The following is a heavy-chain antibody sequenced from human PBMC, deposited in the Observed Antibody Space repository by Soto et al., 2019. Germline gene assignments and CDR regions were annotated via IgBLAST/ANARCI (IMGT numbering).Heavy chain of an antibody. CDR2: IYYSGST. Sequence: QVQLQESGPGLVKPSETLSLTCTVSGGSISSYYWSWIRQPPGKGLEWIGYIYYSGSTNYNPSLKSRDTKSVDTSKNQFSLKLSSVTAADTAVYYCARLSSYCSSTSCYAYFDYWGQGTLVTVSS. CDR1: GGSISSYY. J-gene: IGHJ4*02. CDR3: ARLSSYCSSTSCYAYFDY. D-gene: IGHD2-2*01. V-gene: IGHV4-59*08.